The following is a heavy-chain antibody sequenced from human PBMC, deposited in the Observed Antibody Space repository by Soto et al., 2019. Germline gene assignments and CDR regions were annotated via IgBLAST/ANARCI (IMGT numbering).Heavy chain of an antibody. J-gene: IGHJ6*02. V-gene: IGHV1-24*01. CDR1: GYTLTELS. CDR2: FDPEDGET. Sequence: QVQLVQSGAEVKKPGASVKVSCKVSGYTLTELSMHWVRQAPGKGLEWMGGFDPEDGETIYAQNFQGRVTMTEDTTTDRAYMELMSLRSSETAVYYWPAGSNRRGYYSYYYYGMDVWGQGTAVTVSS. D-gene: IGHD3-22*01. CDR3: PAGSNRRGYYSYYYYGMDV.